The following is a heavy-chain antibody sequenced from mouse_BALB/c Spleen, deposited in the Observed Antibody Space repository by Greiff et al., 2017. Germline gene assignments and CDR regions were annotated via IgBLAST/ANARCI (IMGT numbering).Heavy chain of an antibody. J-gene: IGHJ4*01. CDR1: GFTFSDFY. V-gene: IGHV7-1*02. CDR2: SRNKANDYTT. D-gene: IGHD2-2*01. Sequence: EVKLVDSGGGLVQPGGSLRLSCATSGFTFSDFYMEWVRQPPGKRLEWIAASRNKANDYTTEYSASVKGRFIVSRDTSQSILYLQMNALRAEDTAIYYCARDALGLRQGVMDYWGQGTSVTVSS. CDR3: ARDALGLRQGVMDY.